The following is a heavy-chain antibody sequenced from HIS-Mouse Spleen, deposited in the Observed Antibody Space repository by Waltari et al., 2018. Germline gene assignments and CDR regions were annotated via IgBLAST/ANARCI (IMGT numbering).Heavy chain of an antibody. D-gene: IGHD1-26*01. CDR3: ARDLWGRPTTGIVGAVGDY. CDR2: INPNSGGT. J-gene: IGHJ4*02. V-gene: IGHV1-2*02. CDR1: GYTFTGYY. Sequence: QVQLVQSGAEVKKPGASVKVSCKASGYTFTGYYMHWVRQAPGQGLEWMGWINPNSGGTNYAQKFQGRVTMTRDTSISTAYMELSRLRSDDTAVYYCARDLWGRPTTGIVGAVGDYWGQGTLVTVSS.